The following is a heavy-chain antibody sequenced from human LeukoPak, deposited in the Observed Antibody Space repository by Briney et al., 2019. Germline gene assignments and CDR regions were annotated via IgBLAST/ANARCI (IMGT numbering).Heavy chain of an antibody. CDR2: ISSSSSYI. CDR3: ARGLPGYYYDSSGYYASFDY. J-gene: IGHJ4*02. V-gene: IGHV3-21*01. D-gene: IGHD3-22*01. CDR1: GFTFSSYS. Sequence: GGSLRLSCAASGFTFSSYSMNWVRQAPGKGLEWVSSISSSSSYIYYADSVKGRFTISRDNAKNSLYLQMNSLRAEDTAVYYCARGLPGYYYDSSGYYASFDYWGQGTLVTVSS.